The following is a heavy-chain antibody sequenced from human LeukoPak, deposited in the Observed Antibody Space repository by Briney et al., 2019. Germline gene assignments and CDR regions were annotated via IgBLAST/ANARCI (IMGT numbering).Heavy chain of an antibody. J-gene: IGHJ4*02. V-gene: IGHV3-7*01. Sequence: PGGSLRLSCAASGVILSNYWMAWVRQAPGKGLQWVANIKQDGSDKNYVDSVKGRFTISRDNAKNSLYLQMNSLRTEDTAVYYCARDVGGSLDYWGQATLVAVSS. CDR2: IKQDGSDK. D-gene: IGHD2-15*01. CDR1: GVILSNYW. CDR3: ARDVGGSLDY.